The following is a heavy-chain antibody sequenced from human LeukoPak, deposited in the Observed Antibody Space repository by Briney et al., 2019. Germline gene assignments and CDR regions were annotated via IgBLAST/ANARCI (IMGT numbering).Heavy chain of an antibody. CDR2: ISGSGGST. CDR3: AAGVGATTEHNALDY. J-gene: IGHJ4*02. Sequence: GGSLRLSCAASGFTFSNYAMNWVRQAPGKGLEWVSGISGSGGSTYYADSVKGRFTISRDNSKNPLYLQMNSLRAEDTAVYYCAAGVGATTEHNALDYWGQGTLVTVSS. V-gene: IGHV3-23*01. CDR1: GFTFSNYA. D-gene: IGHD1-26*01.